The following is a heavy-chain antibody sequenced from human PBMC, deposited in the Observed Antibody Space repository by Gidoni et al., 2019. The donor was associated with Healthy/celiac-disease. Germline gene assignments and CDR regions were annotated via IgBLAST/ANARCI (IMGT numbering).Heavy chain of an antibody. J-gene: IGHJ5*02. CDR3: ARDPGGYSGSYAGPWFDP. CDR1: GGSISSYY. D-gene: IGHD1-26*01. Sequence: QVQLQESGPGLVQPSTTLSLTCTVSGGSISSYYWSWIRQPPGKGLEWIGYIYYSGSTNYNPSLKSRVTISVDTSKNQFSLKLSSVTAADTAVYYCARDPGGYSGSYAGPWFDPWGQGTLVTVSS. CDR2: IYYSGST. V-gene: IGHV4-59*01.